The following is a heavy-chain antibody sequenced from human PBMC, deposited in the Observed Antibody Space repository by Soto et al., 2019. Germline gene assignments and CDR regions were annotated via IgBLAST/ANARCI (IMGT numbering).Heavy chain of an antibody. D-gene: IGHD2-15*01. CDR2: INPTDGST. V-gene: IGHV1-46*03. Sequence: ASVKVSCKASGYTFTSYYMHWVRQAPGQGLEWIGIINPTDGSTLYAQKLQGRVIMTRDTSTSTVYMDLSSLRSEDTAVYYCAREYCSGGSCRPDPWGQGTLVTVSS. CDR1: GYTFTSYY. J-gene: IGHJ5*02. CDR3: AREYCSGGSCRPDP.